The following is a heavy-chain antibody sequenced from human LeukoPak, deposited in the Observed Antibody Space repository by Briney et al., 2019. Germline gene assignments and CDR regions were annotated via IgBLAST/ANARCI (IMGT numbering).Heavy chain of an antibody. D-gene: IGHD3-3*01. Sequence: GGSLRLSCAASGFTFSDFYMSWIRQAPGKGLEWLSYISSRGRTIYYADSVRGRFTISRDNAKNSLYLQMNSLRAEDTAVYYCARWRGGMGLLNPPYFDYWGQGTLVTVSS. CDR2: ISSRGRTI. CDR3: ARWRGGMGLLNPPYFDY. J-gene: IGHJ4*02. CDR1: GFTFSDFY. V-gene: IGHV3-11*04.